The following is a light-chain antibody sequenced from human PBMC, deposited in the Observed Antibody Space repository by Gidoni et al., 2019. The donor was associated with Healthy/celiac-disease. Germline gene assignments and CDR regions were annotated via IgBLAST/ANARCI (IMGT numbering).Light chain of an antibody. V-gene: IGLV1-44*01. CDR2: IND. Sequence: QSVLTQPPSASGAPGQRVSLSCSGSSSTIGFNTVNWYQHLPGTAPKLLIYINDQRPSGVPDRFSGSKSGTSASLAISGLQSEDEAHYYCTAWDETLDGLVFGGGTKLTVL. CDR1: SSTIGFNT. CDR3: TAWDETLDGLV. J-gene: IGLJ2*01.